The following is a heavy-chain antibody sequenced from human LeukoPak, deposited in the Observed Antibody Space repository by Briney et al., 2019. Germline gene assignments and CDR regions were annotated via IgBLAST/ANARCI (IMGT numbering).Heavy chain of an antibody. D-gene: IGHD2-15*01. V-gene: IGHV3-7*01. CDR1: GFTFSSYW. CDR3: AKDGGYCSGGSCYGDAFDI. Sequence: GGSLRLSCAASGFTFSSYWMSWVCQAPGKGLEWVANIKQDGSEKYYVDSVKGRFTISRDNAKNSLYLQMNSLRAEGTAVYYCAKDGGYCSGGSCYGDAFDIWGQGTMVTVSS. J-gene: IGHJ3*02. CDR2: IKQDGSEK.